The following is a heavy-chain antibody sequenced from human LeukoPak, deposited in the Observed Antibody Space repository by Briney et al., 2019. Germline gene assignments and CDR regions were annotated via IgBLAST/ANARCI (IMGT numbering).Heavy chain of an antibody. Sequence: GGSLRLSCTASGLTYSNYATTWVRQAPGKGLEWVSSITGSGRGTYYADSVKGRFSVSRNNSQNTVFLHMNSLRADDTALYYCSKDPNGDYVGAFDMWGPGTMVTVSS. CDR3: SKDPNGDYVGAFDM. V-gene: IGHV3-23*01. CDR2: ITGSGRGT. D-gene: IGHD4-17*01. CDR1: GLTYSNYA. J-gene: IGHJ3*02.